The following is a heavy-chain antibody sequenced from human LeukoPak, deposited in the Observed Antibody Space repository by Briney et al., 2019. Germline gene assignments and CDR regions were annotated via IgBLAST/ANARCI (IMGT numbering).Heavy chain of an antibody. D-gene: IGHD2-15*01. CDR1: GFTFSSYA. V-gene: IGHV3-48*04. J-gene: IGHJ6*03. CDR3: ARVLRYCSGGNCYSGGLGYMDV. CDR2: ISRSGSTK. Sequence: GGSLRLSCAASGFTFSSYAMNWVRQAPGKGLEWVSSISRSGSTKYYADSVKGRFTISRDNAKNSLFLQMNSLRAEDTAVYYCARVLRYCSGGNCYSGGLGYMDVWGKGTTVTISS.